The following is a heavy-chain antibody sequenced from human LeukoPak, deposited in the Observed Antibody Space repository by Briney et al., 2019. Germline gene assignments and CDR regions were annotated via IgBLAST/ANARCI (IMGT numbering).Heavy chain of an antibody. V-gene: IGHV4-59*01. CDR3: ARVGYSSSWYLAG. J-gene: IGHJ4*02. CDR1: GGSISSYY. D-gene: IGHD6-13*01. CDR2: IYYSGST. Sequence: SETLSLTCTVSGGSISSYYWSWIRQPPGKGLEWIGYIYYSGSTNYNPSLKSRVTISVDTSKNQFSLKLSSVTAADTAVYYCARVGYSSSWYLAGWGQGTLVTVSS.